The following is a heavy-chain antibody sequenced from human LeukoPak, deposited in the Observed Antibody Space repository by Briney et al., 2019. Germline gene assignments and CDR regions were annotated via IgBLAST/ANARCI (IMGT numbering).Heavy chain of an antibody. V-gene: IGHV4-4*07. Sequence: PSETLSLTCTVSGGSISSYYWSWIRQPAGKGLEWIGRIYTSGSTNYNPSLKSRVTMSVDTSKNQFSLKLSSVTAADTAVYYCARGFSWSSQYYFDYWGQGTLVTVSS. CDR3: ARGFSWSSQYYFDY. CDR1: GGSISSYY. D-gene: IGHD2-15*01. CDR2: IYTSGST. J-gene: IGHJ4*02.